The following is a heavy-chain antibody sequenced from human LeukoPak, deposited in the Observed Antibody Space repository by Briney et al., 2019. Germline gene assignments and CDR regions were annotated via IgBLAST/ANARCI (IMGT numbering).Heavy chain of an antibody. J-gene: IGHJ4*02. CDR2: ISGSGGST. D-gene: IGHD6-13*01. CDR1: GFTFSSYA. V-gene: IGHV3-23*01. CDR3: AKIVEIAAAGTYFDY. Sequence: LPGGSLRLSCAASGFTFSSYAMSWVRQAPGKGLEWVSAISGSGGSTYYADSVKGRFTISRDNSKNTLYLQMNSLRAEDTAAYYCAKIVEIAAAGTYFDYWGQGTLVTVSS.